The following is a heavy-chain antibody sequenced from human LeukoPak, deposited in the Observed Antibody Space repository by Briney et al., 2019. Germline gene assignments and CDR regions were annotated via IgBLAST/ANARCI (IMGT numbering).Heavy chain of an antibody. V-gene: IGHV4-59*08. CDR3: ARWYSSGWAFDY. J-gene: IGHJ4*02. CDR2: IHYSGST. D-gene: IGHD6-19*01. CDR1: GGTISSYY. Sequence: PSETLSLTCTVSGGTISSYYWNWIRQPPGKGLEWIGYIHYSGSTKYNPSLKSRVTISVDTSTNQFSLNLSSVTAADTAVYYCARWYSSGWAFDYWGQGTLVTVSS.